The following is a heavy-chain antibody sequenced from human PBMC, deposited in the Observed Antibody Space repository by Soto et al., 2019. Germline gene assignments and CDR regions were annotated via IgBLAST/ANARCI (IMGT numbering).Heavy chain of an antibody. CDR2: IYWDDDK. D-gene: IGHD3-16*01. V-gene: IGHV2-5*02. CDR3: AHIAYAWVLGGFDY. Sequence: QITLKESGPTLVKPTQPLTLTCTFSGFSLSTTAVGVGWIRQPPGRALEWLALIYWDDDKRYSPSLKSRLTITKDTSKNQVVLTMTNMDPVDTATYYCAHIAYAWVLGGFDYWGQGTLVTVSS. J-gene: IGHJ4*02. CDR1: GFSLSTTAVG.